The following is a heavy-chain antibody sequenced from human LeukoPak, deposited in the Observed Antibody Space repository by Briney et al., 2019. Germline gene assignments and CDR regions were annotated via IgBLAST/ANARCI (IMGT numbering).Heavy chain of an antibody. CDR2: IYTSGST. CDR1: GGSISSYY. Sequence: SETLSLTCTVSGGSISSYYWSWIRQPAGKGLEWIGRIYTSGSTNYNPSLKSRVTMSVDTSKNQFSLKLSSVTAADTAVYYCAREMYYYGSGSYTSSWGQGTLVTVSS. V-gene: IGHV4-4*07. J-gene: IGHJ5*02. CDR3: AREMYYYGSGSYTSS. D-gene: IGHD3-10*01.